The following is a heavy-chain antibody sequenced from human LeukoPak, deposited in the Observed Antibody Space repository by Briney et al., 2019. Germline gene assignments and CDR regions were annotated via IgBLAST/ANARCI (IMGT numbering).Heavy chain of an antibody. J-gene: IGHJ3*02. CDR1: GGSISSGGYY. CDR2: IYHSGST. V-gene: IGHV4-30-2*01. Sequence: PSQTLSLTCTVSGGSISSGGYYWSWIRQPPGKGLEWIGYIYHSGSTYYNPSLKSRVTISVDRSKNQFSLKLSSVPAADTAVYYCARGQYQLLVGAFDIWGQGTMVTVSS. CDR3: ARGQYQLLVGAFDI. D-gene: IGHD2-2*01.